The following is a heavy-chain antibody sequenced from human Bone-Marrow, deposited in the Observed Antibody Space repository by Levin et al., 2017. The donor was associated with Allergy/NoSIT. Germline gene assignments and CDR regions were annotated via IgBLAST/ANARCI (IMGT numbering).Heavy chain of an antibody. CDR2: ISESGTDM. J-gene: IGHJ4*02. CDR3: VRDGYGFDF. Sequence: PSETLSLTCATSGFTFTYNAMNWVRQAPGKGLEWVSKISESGTDMWYADSVRGRFTVSRDNARDSLHLQMDSLRDEDTAVYFCVRDGYGFDFWGQGTLVAVSS. D-gene: IGHD5-18*01. V-gene: IGHV3-48*02. CDR1: GFTFTYNA.